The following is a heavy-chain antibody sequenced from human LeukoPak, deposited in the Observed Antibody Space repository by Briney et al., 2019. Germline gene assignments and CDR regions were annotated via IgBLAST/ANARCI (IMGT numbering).Heavy chain of an antibody. D-gene: IGHD3-10*01. CDR3: ARTPITMVRGVIRYYYYYMDV. V-gene: IGHV4-34*01. CDR2: INHSGST. J-gene: IGHJ6*03. Sequence: PSETLSLTCAVYGGSFSGYYWSWIRQPPGKGLEWIGEINHSGSTNYNPSLKSRVTISVDTSKNQFSLKLSSVTAADTAVYYCARTPITMVRGVIRYYYYYMDVWGEGTTVTVSS. CDR1: GGSFSGYY.